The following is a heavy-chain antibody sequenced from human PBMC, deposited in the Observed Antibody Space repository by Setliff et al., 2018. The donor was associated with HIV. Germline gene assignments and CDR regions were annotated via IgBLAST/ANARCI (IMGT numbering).Heavy chain of an antibody. D-gene: IGHD3-9*01. V-gene: IGHV4-59*01. CDR3: ARVATGPESFDI. J-gene: IGHJ3*02. CDR1: GDSINNYS. Sequence: PSETLSLTCTVSGDSINNYSWSWIRPPPGKGLEGSGYFSSPWRPNSKSSLPRRVTISVATSKNQGSLKLSSVTAADTAVYYGARVATGPESFDIWGQGT. CDR2: FSSPWRP.